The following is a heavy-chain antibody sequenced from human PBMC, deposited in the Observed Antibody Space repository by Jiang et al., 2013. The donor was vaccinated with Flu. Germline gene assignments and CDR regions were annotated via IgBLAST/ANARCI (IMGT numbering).Heavy chain of an antibody. Sequence: PGLVKPSQTLSLTCTVSGGSISSGDYYWSWIRQPPGKGLEWIGYIYYSGSTYYNPSLKSRVTISVDTSKNQFSLKLSSVTAADTAVYYCAREYYDFWSGTRRFDYWGQGTLVTVSS. D-gene: IGHD3-3*01. J-gene: IGHJ4*02. CDR1: GGSISSGDYY. CDR2: IYYSGST. CDR3: AREYYDFWSGTRRFDY. V-gene: IGHV4-30-4*01.